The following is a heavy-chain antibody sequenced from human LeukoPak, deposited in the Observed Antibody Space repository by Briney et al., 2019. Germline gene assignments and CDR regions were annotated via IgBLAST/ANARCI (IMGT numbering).Heavy chain of an antibody. Sequence: ASVKLSCKASGYTFTGHYMHWVRHAPGQGLEWMGWINPNSGGTNYAQKFQGRVTMTRDTSISTAYMELSRLRSDDTAVYYCARELGALDYWGQGTLVTVSS. CDR3: ARELGALDY. CDR1: GYTFTGHY. V-gene: IGHV1-2*02. D-gene: IGHD6-6*01. CDR2: INPNSGGT. J-gene: IGHJ4*02.